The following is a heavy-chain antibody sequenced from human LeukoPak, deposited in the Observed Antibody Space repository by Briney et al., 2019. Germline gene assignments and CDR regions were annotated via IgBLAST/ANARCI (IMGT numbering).Heavy chain of an antibody. V-gene: IGHV3-21*01. CDR3: ARDEGISSSSPLGAFDI. J-gene: IGHJ3*02. CDR1: GFTFSSYS. CDR2: ISSSSSYI. Sequence: PGGSLRLSCAASGFTFSSYSMNWVRQAPGKGLEWVSSISSSSSYIYYADSVKGRFTISRDNAKNSLYLQMNSLRAEDTAVYYCARDEGISSSSPLGAFDIWGQGTMVTVSS. D-gene: IGHD6-6*01.